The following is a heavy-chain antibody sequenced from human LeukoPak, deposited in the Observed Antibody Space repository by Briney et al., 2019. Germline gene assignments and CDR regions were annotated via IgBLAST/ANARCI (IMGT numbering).Heavy chain of an antibody. D-gene: IGHD3-22*01. CDR1: GFTFSDYA. CDR3: AKEAFVYSGYYPLDY. CDR2: IRYDGSNK. J-gene: IGHJ4*02. Sequence: PGGSLRLSCAASGFTFSDYAMHSVRQAPGKGLEWLTFIRYDGSNKYYADSLKGRFTISRDNSKNTLYLQMNSLRAEDTAVYYCAKEAFVYSGYYPLDYWGQGTLVTVSS. V-gene: IGHV3-30*02.